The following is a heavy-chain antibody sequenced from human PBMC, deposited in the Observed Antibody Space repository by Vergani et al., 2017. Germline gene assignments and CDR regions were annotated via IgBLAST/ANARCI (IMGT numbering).Heavy chain of an antibody. CDR3: ATTYSSSWYDQDY. J-gene: IGHJ4*02. Sequence: EVQLLESGGGLVQPGGSLRLSCGASGFTFSSYAMSWVRQAPGKGLEWVSAISGSGGSTYYADSVKGRFTISRDNSKNTLYLQMNSLRAEDTAVYYCATTYSSSWYDQDYWGQGTLVTVSS. D-gene: IGHD6-13*01. V-gene: IGHV3-23*01. CDR1: GFTFSSYA. CDR2: ISGSGGST.